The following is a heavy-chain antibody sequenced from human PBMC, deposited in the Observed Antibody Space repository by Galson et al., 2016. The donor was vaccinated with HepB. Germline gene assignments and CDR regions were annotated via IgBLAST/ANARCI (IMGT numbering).Heavy chain of an antibody. CDR1: GFTFSSYG. J-gene: IGHJ3*02. CDR2: IWYDGTNE. V-gene: IGHV3-33*06. D-gene: IGHD2-15*01. Sequence: SLRLSCAASGFTFSSYGIHWVRQAPGKGPEWVALIWYDGTNEYYADSVKGRFTISRDNFKNTLYLQMNSLRAEDTAVYYCAKDIGYCSGGTCPNDAFDIWGQGTMVTVSS. CDR3: AKDIGYCSGGTCPNDAFDI.